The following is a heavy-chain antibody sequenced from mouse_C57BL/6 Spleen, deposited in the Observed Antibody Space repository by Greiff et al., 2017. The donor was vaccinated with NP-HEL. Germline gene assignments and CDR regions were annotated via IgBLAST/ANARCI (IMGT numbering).Heavy chain of an antibody. V-gene: IGHV1-80*01. D-gene: IGHD4-1*01. CDR3: ARSALGPLYFDY. CDR2: IYPGDGDT. Sequence: VQLQQSGAELVKPGASVKISCKASGYAFSSYWMNWVKQRPGKGLEWIGQIYPGDGDTNYNGKFKGKATLTADKSSSTAYMQLSSLTSEDSAVYFWARSALGPLYFDYWGQGTTLTVSS. J-gene: IGHJ2*01. CDR1: GYAFSSYW.